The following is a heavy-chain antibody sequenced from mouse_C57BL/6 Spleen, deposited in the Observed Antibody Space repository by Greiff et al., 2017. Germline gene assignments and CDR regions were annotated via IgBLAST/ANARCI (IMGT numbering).Heavy chain of an antibody. CDR2: INPNYGTT. V-gene: IGHV1-39*01. J-gene: IGHJ2*01. CDR1: GYSFTDYN. CDR3: ARSGDYDAGGNYFDY. Sequence: VQLQQSGPELVKPGASVKISCKASGYSFTDYNMNWVKQSNGKSLEWIGVINPNYGTTSYNQKLQGKTTLTVDQSSSTAYMQLNSLTSEDSAVYYCARSGDYDAGGNYFDYGGQGTTLTVSS. D-gene: IGHD2-4*01.